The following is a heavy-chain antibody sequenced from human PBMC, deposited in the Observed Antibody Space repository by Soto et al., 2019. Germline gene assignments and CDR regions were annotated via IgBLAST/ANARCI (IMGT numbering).Heavy chain of an antibody. J-gene: IGHJ6*02. V-gene: IGHV3-74*01. D-gene: IGHD3-3*01. CDR2: INTDGTIT. Sequence: GGSLRLSCAASGFIFSSYWMHWFRQAPGRGLVWVSRINTDGTITTYADSVKGRFTISRDNAKNTLYLQMNSLRADDTAVYYCARDLPIFDYYYGMDVWGQGTTVTVSS. CDR1: GFIFSSYW. CDR3: ARDLPIFDYYYGMDV.